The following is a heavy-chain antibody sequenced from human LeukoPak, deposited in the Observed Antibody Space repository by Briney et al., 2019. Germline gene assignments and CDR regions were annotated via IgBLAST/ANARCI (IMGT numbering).Heavy chain of an antibody. CDR2: ISYDGSNK. Sequence: GRSLRLSCAASGFTFSSYSIHWVRQAPGKGLEWVAVISYDGSNKYYADSVKGRFTISRDNSKNTLYLQMNSLRAEDTAVYYCAKDGGTDWYSYGRLDYWGQGTLVTVSS. CDR3: AKDGGTDWYSYGRLDY. D-gene: IGHD5-18*01. CDR1: GFTFSSYS. J-gene: IGHJ4*02. V-gene: IGHV3-30*18.